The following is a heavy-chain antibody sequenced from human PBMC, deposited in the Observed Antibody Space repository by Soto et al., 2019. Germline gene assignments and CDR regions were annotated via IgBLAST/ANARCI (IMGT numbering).Heavy chain of an antibody. CDR2: MNPISGNT. J-gene: IGHJ4*02. V-gene: IGHV1-8*01. CDR1: GYTFTSYD. Sequence: QVQLVQSGAEVKKPGASVKVSCKASGYTFTSYDINWVRQATGQGLEWMGWMNPISGNTGYAQKFQGRVTMTRNTSIYTSYMELSSLRSEDTAVYYCARDLYPGYGDNSSNYWGQGTLVTVSS. CDR3: ARDLYPGYGDNSSNY. D-gene: IGHD4-17*01.